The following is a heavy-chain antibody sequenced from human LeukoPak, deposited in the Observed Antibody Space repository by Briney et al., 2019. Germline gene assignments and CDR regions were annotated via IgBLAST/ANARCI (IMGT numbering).Heavy chain of an antibody. V-gene: IGHV6-1*01. Sequence: SQTLSLTCAISGDRVSSNSAAWNWVRQSPSRGLEWLGRTYYRSKWYNDYAVSVKSRITINPDTSKNQFSLQLNSVTPEDTAVYYCARDVPYYYGSGTFDYWGQGTLVTVSS. CDR2: TYYRSKWYN. D-gene: IGHD3-10*01. CDR3: ARDVPYYYGSGTFDY. J-gene: IGHJ4*02. CDR1: GDRVSSNSAA.